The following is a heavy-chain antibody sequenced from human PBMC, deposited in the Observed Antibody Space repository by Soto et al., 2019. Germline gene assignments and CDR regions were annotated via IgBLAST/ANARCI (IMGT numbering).Heavy chain of an antibody. CDR3: ARPTHYYYDSSGYYMGEFDY. D-gene: IGHD3-22*01. J-gene: IGHJ4*02. Sequence: ASVKVSCKASGYTFTSYGISWVRQAPGQGLEWMGWISAYNGNTNYAQKLQGRVTMTTDTSTSTAYMELRSLRSDDTAVYYCARPTHYYYDSSGYYMGEFDYWGQGTLVTVSS. CDR1: GYTFTSYG. CDR2: ISAYNGNT. V-gene: IGHV1-18*01.